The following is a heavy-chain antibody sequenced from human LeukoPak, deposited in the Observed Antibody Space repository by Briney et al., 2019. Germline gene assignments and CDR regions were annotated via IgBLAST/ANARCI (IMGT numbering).Heavy chain of an antibody. D-gene: IGHD3-22*01. Sequence: SETLSLTCTVSGGSISSYYWSWIRQPPGKGLEWIGYIYYSGSTNYNPSLKSRVTISVDTSKNQFSLKLSSVTAADTAVYYCARLYYYDSSGYRYDAFDIWGQGTMVTVSS. CDR3: ARLYYYDSSGYRYDAFDI. V-gene: IGHV4-59*01. CDR2: IYYSGST. CDR1: GGSISSYY. J-gene: IGHJ3*02.